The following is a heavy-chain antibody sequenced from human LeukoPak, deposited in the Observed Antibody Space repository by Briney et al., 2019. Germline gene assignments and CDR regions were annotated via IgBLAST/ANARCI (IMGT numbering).Heavy chain of an antibody. J-gene: IGHJ6*03. Sequence: PGGSLRLSCAASGFTFSSYGMSWVRQAPGKGLEWVSAISGSGGSTYYADSVKGRFTISRDNSKNTLYLQMNSLRAEDTAVYYCAKDFYQQQLVYYYYMDVWGKGTTVTISS. CDR1: GFTFSSYG. D-gene: IGHD6-13*01. CDR3: AKDFYQQQLVYYYYMDV. CDR2: ISGSGGST. V-gene: IGHV3-23*01.